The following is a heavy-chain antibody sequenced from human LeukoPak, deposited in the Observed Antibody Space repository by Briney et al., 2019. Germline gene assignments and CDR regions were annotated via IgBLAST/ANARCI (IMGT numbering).Heavy chain of an antibody. D-gene: IGHD3-22*01. V-gene: IGHV4-59*01. Sequence: SETLSLTCTVSGGSISSYYWSWIRQPPGKGLEWIGYIYYSGSTNYNPSLKSRVTISVDTSKNQFSLKLSSVTAADTVVYYCARRSPYYYDSSGYYDYFDYWGQGTLVTVSS. CDR3: ARRSPYYYDSSGYYDYFDY. J-gene: IGHJ4*02. CDR1: GGSISSYY. CDR2: IYYSGST.